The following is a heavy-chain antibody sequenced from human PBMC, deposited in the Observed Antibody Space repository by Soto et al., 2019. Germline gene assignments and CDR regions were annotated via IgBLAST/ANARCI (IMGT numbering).Heavy chain of an antibody. CDR1: CGSFIGYY. Sequence: SETLSLTGAVYCGSFIGYYWIWIRQPPGKGLECIGEINHSGSTNYNPSLKSRVTISVYTSKNRFSLKLSSVTAADTAVYYCARGGGYCSSTSCYLWFDPWGQGTLVTVSS. V-gene: IGHV4-34*01. CDR2: INHSGST. CDR3: ARGGGYCSSTSCYLWFDP. J-gene: IGHJ5*02. D-gene: IGHD2-2*01.